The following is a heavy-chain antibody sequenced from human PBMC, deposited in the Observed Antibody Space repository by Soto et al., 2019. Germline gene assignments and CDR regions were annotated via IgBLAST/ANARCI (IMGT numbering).Heavy chain of an antibody. CDR2: IIPIFGTA. D-gene: IGHD2-15*01. CDR3: ASTPPCSGGSCYPYYYYYGMDV. V-gene: IGHV1-69*13. Sequence: SVKVSCKASGGTFSSYAISWVRQAPGQGLEWMGGIIPIFGTANYAQKFQGRVTITADESTSTAYMELSSLRSEDTAVYYCASTPPCSGGSCYPYYYYYGMDVWGQGTTVTVSS. J-gene: IGHJ6*02. CDR1: GGTFSSYA.